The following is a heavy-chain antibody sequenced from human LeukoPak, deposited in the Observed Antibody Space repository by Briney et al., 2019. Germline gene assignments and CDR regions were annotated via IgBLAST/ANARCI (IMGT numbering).Heavy chain of an antibody. CDR3: ARAVDYYDSSVYFDY. Sequence: SETLSLTCTVSGGSISSSSYYWGWIRQPPGKGLEWIANIYYSGSTYYNPSPKSRVTVSVDTSKNQFSLKLSSVTAADTAVYYCARAVDYYDSSVYFDYWGQGTLVTVSS. CDR1: GGSISSSSYY. D-gene: IGHD3-22*01. CDR2: IYYSGST. V-gene: IGHV4-39*07. J-gene: IGHJ4*02.